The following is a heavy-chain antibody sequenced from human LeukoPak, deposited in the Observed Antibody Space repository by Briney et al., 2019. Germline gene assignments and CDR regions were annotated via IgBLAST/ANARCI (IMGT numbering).Heavy chain of an antibody. V-gene: IGHV3-23*01. CDR3: AKGAYYDL. J-gene: IGHJ4*02. CDR2: VSSSGENT. Sequence: QPWGVLRLSCAASDFTFSSSGKTWVRQAPGKGLEWVSTVSSSGENTYYADSVKGRFTISRDNSKNTLYLQMNSLRAEDTAVYYCAKGAYYDLWGQGTLVTVSS. CDR1: DFTFSSSG. D-gene: IGHD3-22*01.